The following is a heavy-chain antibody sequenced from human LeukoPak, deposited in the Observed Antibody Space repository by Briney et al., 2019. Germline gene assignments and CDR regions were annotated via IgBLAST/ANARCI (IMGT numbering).Heavy chain of an antibody. CDR1: GFTFSSYS. V-gene: IGHV3-21*01. D-gene: IGHD3-9*01. CDR2: ISSSSSYI. J-gene: IGHJ4*02. CDR3: ARRRSYDILTGYYKDNYFDY. Sequence: GGSLRLSCAASGFTFSSYSMNWVRQAPGKGLEWVSSISSSSSYIYYADSVKGRFTISRDNAKNSLYLQMNSLRAEDTAVYYCARRRSYDILTGYYKDNYFDYWGQGTLVTVSS.